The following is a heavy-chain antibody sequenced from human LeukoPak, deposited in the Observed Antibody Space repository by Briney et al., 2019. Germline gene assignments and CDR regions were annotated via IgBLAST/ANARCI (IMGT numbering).Heavy chain of an antibody. V-gene: IGHV4-34*01. Sequence: SETLSLTCVVYGGSFSGYYWNWIRQPPGKGLEWIGEINHSGSTNYNPSLKSRVTISVDTSKNQFSLKLCSVTAADTAVYHCAREAGIAAAIVWFDPWGQGTLVTVSS. CDR2: INHSGST. CDR3: AREAGIAAAIVWFDP. J-gene: IGHJ5*02. D-gene: IGHD6-13*01. CDR1: GGSFSGYY.